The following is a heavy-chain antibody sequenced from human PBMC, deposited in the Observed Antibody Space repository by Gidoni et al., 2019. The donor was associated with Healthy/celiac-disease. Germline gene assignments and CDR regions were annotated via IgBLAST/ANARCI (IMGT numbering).Heavy chain of an antibody. CDR2: IYPGDSDT. D-gene: IGHD3-9*01. V-gene: IGHV5-51*01. CDR1: GYRFSSYW. Sequence: EVQLVQSGAEVKKPGESLKISCQVSGYRFSSYWIGWVRRMPGKGLEWMGIIYPGDSDTRYSLSFQGQVTILADKSINTAYLQWSSLKASDTAMYYCARLPHYDILTGYYYFDYWGQGTLVTVSS. J-gene: IGHJ4*02. CDR3: ARLPHYDILTGYYYFDY.